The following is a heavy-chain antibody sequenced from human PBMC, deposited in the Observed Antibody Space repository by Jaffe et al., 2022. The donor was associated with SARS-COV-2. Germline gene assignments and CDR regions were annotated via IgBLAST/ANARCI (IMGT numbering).Heavy chain of an antibody. J-gene: IGHJ4*02. V-gene: IGHV3-7*03. D-gene: IGHD1-26*01. Sequence: EVHLVESGGDLVQTGGSLRLSCAASQFTFSSSWMSWARQAPGKGLEWVALINQDGSEKYYVDSVKGRFTISRDNAKNSLYLQMNSLRAEDTAVYYCARVHRDEVLPYWGQGTLVTVSS. CDR3: ARVHRDEVLPY. CDR1: QFTFSSSW. CDR2: INQDGSEK.